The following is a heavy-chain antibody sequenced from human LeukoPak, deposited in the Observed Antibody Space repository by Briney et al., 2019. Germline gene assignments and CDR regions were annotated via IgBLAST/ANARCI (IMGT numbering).Heavy chain of an antibody. CDR3: AREGYDILTGPHWYFDL. Sequence: GSLSLSCAASGFTFSSNYMSWVRQAPGKGLEWVSVIYSGGSTYYADSVKGRFTISRDNSKNTLYLQMNSLRAEDTAVYYCAREGYDILTGPHWYFDLWGRGTLVTVSS. D-gene: IGHD3-9*01. V-gene: IGHV3-53*01. CDR2: IYSGGST. J-gene: IGHJ2*01. CDR1: GFTFSSNY.